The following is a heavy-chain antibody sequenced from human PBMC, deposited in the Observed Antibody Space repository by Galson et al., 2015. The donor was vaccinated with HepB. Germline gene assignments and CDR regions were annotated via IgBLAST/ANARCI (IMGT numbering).Heavy chain of an antibody. CDR3: ARTSYYYDRSGYMFYFDY. J-gene: IGHJ4*02. D-gene: IGHD3-22*01. CDR1: GFSLSASGMC. CDR2: IDWDEDR. Sequence: PALVKPTQTLTLTCTVSGFSLSASGMCVSWIRQSPGKALEWLARIDWDEDRYYSPSLRARLSISKDTSKNQVVLTMTNMDPVDTATYYCARTSYYYDRSGYMFYFDYWGQGTLVTDSS. V-gene: IGHV2-70*11.